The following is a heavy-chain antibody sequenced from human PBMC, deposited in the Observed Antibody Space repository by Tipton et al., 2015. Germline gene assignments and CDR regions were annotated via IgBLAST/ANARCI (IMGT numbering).Heavy chain of an antibody. D-gene: IGHD3-10*01. CDR1: GGSINIGGYY. J-gene: IGHJ4*02. CDR2: IYYSGST. V-gene: IGHV4-31*03. Sequence: TLSLTCTVSGGSINIGGYYWTWIRQHPGKGLEWIGYIYYSGSTYYNPSLKSRVTISVDTSKKQFSLKLSSVTAADTAVYYCARYTAYGSGIYTYYFDYWGQGTLVTVSS. CDR3: ARYTAYGSGIYTYYFDY.